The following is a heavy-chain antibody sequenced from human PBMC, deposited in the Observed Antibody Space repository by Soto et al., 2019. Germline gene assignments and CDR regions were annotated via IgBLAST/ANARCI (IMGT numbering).Heavy chain of an antibody. V-gene: IGHV4-59*01. CDR1: GGSISSYY. CDR3: ARVGGVAARTFDY. Sequence: QVQLQESGPGLVKPSETLSLTCTVSGGSISSYYWSWIRQPPGKGLEWIGYIYYSGSTNYNPSLKSRVTISVDTSKKQFSLKLRSVTAADTAVYYCARVGGVAARTFDYWGQGTLVTVSS. D-gene: IGHD6-6*01. J-gene: IGHJ4*02. CDR2: IYYSGST.